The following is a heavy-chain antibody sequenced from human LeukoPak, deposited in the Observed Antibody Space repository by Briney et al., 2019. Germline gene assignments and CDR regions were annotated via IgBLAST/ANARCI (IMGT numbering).Heavy chain of an antibody. D-gene: IGHD1-20*01. CDR1: GGSISSGSYY. CDR2: IYTSGST. J-gene: IGHJ4*02. CDR3: ARRITGTLAPIDY. Sequence: SETLSLTCTVSGGSISSGSYYWSWIRQPAGKGLEWIGRIYTSGSTNYNPSLKSRATISLDKSKNQFSLKLSSVTAADTAVYYCARRITGTLAPIDYWGQGTLVTVSS. V-gene: IGHV4-61*02.